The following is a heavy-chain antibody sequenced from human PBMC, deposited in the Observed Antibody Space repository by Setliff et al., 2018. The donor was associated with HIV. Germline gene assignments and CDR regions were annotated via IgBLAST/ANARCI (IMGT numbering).Heavy chain of an antibody. V-gene: IGHV1-69-2*01. D-gene: IGHD3-10*01. CDR3: ARQMRSYNYYLDV. CDR2: VDPEDGET. Sequence: ASVKVSCKASGYSFTTYFMHWGRQAPGKGLEWMGRVDPEDGETRYAERFWGRISLTVYKSTGTAYMELNRLRSEDTAIYYCARQMRSYNYYLDVWGKGTTVTVSS. J-gene: IGHJ6*04. CDR1: GYSFTTYF.